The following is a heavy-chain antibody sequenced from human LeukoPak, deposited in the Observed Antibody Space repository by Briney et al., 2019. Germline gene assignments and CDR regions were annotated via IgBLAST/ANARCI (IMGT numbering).Heavy chain of an antibody. D-gene: IGHD3-22*01. CDR2: IKQDGSEK. J-gene: IGHJ4*02. V-gene: IGHV3-7*01. CDR1: GFTFSSYW. CDR3: ARVWYYYDSSGYYPDY. Sequence: PGGSLRLSCAASGFTFSSYWMSWVRQAPGKGLEWVANIKQDGSEKYYVDSVKGRFTISRDNAKNSLYLQMNSLRAEDTAVYYCARVWYYYDSSGYYPDYWDQGTLVTVSS.